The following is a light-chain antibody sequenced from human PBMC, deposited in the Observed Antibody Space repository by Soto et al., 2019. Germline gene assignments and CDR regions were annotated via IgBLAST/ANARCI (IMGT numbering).Light chain of an antibody. J-gene: IGKJ1*01. Sequence: DIQMTQSPSSLSPSVGDRVTLTCRASRSISDWLAWYQQTQGKAPEILIFDASNLKSGVSSRFRGSGSGTEFTLPVSRLQPDDFETYYCLQYSSHSWTFGQGTKVDIK. CDR1: RSISDW. CDR2: DAS. CDR3: LQYSSHSWT. V-gene: IGKV1-5*01.